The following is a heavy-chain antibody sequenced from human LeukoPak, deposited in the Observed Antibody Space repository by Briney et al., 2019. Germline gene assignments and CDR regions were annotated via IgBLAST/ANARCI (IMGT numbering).Heavy chain of an antibody. D-gene: IGHD3-22*01. CDR1: GFTFSSYP. V-gene: IGHV3-30-3*01. J-gene: IGHJ4*02. CDR2: ISYDGSNK. CDR3: TRDSINYYDSSGYPAY. Sequence: GGSLRLSCAASGFTFSSYPMHWVRQAPGKGLEWVAIISYDGSNKYYADSVKGRFTISRDNSKNTLYLHMNSLRAEDTAIYYCTRDSINYYDSSGYPAYWGQGTLVTVSS.